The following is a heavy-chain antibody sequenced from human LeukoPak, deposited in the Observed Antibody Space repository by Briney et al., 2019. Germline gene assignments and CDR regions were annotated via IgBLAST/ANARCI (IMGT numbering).Heavy chain of an antibody. CDR3: ARDRVTGLRFLEWLSNDAFDI. Sequence: PGGSLRLSCAASGFTFSSYSMNWVRQAPGKGLEWVSSISSSSSYIYYADSVKGRFTISRDNAENSLYLQMNSLRAEDTAVYYCARDRVTGLRFLEWLSNDAFDIWGQGTMVTVSS. D-gene: IGHD3-3*01. J-gene: IGHJ3*02. CDR2: ISSSSSYI. V-gene: IGHV3-21*01. CDR1: GFTFSSYS.